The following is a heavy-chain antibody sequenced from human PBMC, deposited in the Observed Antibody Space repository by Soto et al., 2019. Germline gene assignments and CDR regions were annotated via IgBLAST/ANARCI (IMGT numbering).Heavy chain of an antibody. D-gene: IGHD5-12*01. J-gene: IGHJ3*02. CDR3: ARDQGAYSGYVRDAFDI. CDR1: GGSISSYY. Sequence: SETLSLTCTVSGGSISSYYWSWIRQPPGKGLEWIGYIYYSGSTNYNPSLKSRVTISVDTSKNQFSLKLSSVTAADTAVYYCARDQGAYSGYVRDAFDIWGQGTMVAVSS. V-gene: IGHV4-59*01. CDR2: IYYSGST.